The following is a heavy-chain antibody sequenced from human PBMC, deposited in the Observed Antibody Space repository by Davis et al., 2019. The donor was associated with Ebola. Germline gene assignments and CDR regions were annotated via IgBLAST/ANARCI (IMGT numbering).Heavy chain of an antibody. CDR3: AKSGLSFGVVKYHYGMDV. V-gene: IGHV3-23*01. CDR1: AITFSSYA. D-gene: IGHD3-3*01. Sequence: GESLKISCADSAITFSSYAMTWVRQAPGKGLEWVSAISGCGGNTYYADSVKGRFTISRDNSKKTLYLQMNSLRAEDTAVYYCAKSGLSFGVVKYHYGMDVWGKGTTVTVSS. CDR2: ISGCGGNT. J-gene: IGHJ6*04.